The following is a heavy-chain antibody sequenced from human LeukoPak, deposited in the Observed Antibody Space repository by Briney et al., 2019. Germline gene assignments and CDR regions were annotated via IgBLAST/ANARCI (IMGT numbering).Heavy chain of an antibody. Sequence: SETLSLTCAVYGASFSGYYWSWIRQPPGKGLEWIGYIYYSGSTNYNPSLKSRVTISVDTSKNQFSLKLSSVTAADTAVYYCARHGYVYYFDYWGQGTLVTVSS. CDR1: GASFSGYY. V-gene: IGHV4-34*01. J-gene: IGHJ4*02. CDR2: IYYSGST. CDR3: ARHGYVYYFDY. D-gene: IGHD5-18*01.